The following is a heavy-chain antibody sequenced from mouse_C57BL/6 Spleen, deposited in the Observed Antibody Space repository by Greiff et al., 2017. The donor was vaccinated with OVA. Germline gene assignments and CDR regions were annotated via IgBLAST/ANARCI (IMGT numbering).Heavy chain of an antibody. CDR2: IYPGSGST. V-gene: IGHV1-55*01. Sequence: QVQLQQPGAELVKPGASVKMSCKASGYTFTSYWITWVKQRPGQGLEWIGDIYPGSGSTNDNEKFKSKAKLTVDTSSSTAYMQLSSLTSEESAVYYCARFWDLFDYWGQGTTLTVSS. J-gene: IGHJ2*01. CDR1: GYTFTSYW. CDR3: ARFWDLFDY. D-gene: IGHD4-1*01.